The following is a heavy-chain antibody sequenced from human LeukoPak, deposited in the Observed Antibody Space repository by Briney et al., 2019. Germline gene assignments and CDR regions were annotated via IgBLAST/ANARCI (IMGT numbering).Heavy chain of an antibody. J-gene: IGHJ4*02. Sequence: SETLSLTCTVSGGSISSSSYYWGWIRQPPGKGLEWIGNIYYSGSTYYNPSLKSRVTISVDTSKNQFSLKLTSVTAADTAVYYCARPEYSNGWYLYWGQGALVTVSS. CDR2: IYYSGST. CDR3: ARPEYSNGWYLY. V-gene: IGHV4-39*01. D-gene: IGHD6-19*01. CDR1: GGSISSSSYY.